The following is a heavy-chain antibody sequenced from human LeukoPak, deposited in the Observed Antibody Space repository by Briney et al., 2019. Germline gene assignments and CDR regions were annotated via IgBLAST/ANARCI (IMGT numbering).Heavy chain of an antibody. Sequence: GGSLRLSCAASGFTLSTYIMNWVRQAPGKGLEWVSYISGNSNSISYADSVKGRFTISRDNANNALYLQMSTLRDEDTAVYYCAKDLGSSSWYYFDYWGQGTQVTVSS. CDR1: GFTLSTYI. J-gene: IGHJ4*02. CDR3: AKDLGSSSWYYFDY. CDR2: ISGNSNSI. D-gene: IGHD6-13*01. V-gene: IGHV3-48*02.